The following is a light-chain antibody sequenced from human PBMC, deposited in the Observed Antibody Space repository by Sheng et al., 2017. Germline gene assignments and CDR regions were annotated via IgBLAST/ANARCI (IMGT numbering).Light chain of an antibody. CDR2: GAS. J-gene: IGKJ1*01. Sequence: DILLTQSPATLSVSPGERATLSCRASLSIYNNLAWYQQKPGQTPRLLFYGASTRTADVPARFSASASGTEFTLIIDSLQSEDFGVYYCQQYNGWPWTFGQGTE. CDR1: LSIYNN. V-gene: IGKV3-15*01. CDR3: QQYNGWPWT.